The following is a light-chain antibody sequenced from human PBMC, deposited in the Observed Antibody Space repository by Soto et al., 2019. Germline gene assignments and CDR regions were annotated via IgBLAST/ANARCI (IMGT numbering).Light chain of an antibody. V-gene: IGKV1-39*01. CDR3: HQSYSAPWT. CDR1: QSISGN. J-gene: IGKJ1*01. CDR2: AAS. Sequence: IHMTQSPSSLSVFVGARLGIIGRASQSISGNLNWYQQTPEKATNTLIYAASSSQSGVPPTFSPSPSGTHFTLTLSRLQPEDFATYYCHQSYSAPWTFGQGTKVDI.